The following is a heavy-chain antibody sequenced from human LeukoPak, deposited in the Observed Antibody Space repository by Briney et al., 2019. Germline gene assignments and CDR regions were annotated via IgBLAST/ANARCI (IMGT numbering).Heavy chain of an antibody. Sequence: GGSLRLSCAASGFTFSNNWMSWVRQAPGKGLECVANIKKDGSEKYYINSVKGRFTISRDNAKNSLYLQMNSLGAEDTAVYYCARDQFPENIIVVVPAAIDWGQGTLVTVSS. CDR1: GFTFSNNW. J-gene: IGHJ4*02. CDR3: ARDQFPENIIVVVPAAID. D-gene: IGHD2-2*01. V-gene: IGHV3-7*01. CDR2: IKKDGSEK.